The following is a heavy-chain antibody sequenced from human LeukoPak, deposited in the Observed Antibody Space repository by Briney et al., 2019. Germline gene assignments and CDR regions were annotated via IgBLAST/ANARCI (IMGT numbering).Heavy chain of an antibody. D-gene: IGHD5-12*01. J-gene: IGHJ4*02. CDR1: GFTFSSYG. CDR3: ARGGGYAWDY. CDR2: IRYDGSNK. Sequence: PGGSLRLSCAASGFTFSSYGMHWVRQAPGKGLEWVAFIRYDGSNKYYADSVKGRFTISRDNARNSLYLQMNSLRADDTAVYYCARGGGYAWDYWGQGTLVTVSS. V-gene: IGHV3-30*02.